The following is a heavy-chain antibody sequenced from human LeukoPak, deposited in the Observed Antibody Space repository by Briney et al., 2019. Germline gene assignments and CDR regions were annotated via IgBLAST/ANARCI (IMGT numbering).Heavy chain of an antibody. D-gene: IGHD2-2*01. CDR1: DGSVSSYY. CDR2: IYTTYNP. J-gene: IGHJ4*02. Sequence: SETLSLTCTVSDGSVSSYYWSWIRQPAGKGLEWIGRIYTTYNPSYNPSLKSRVTMSVETSKNQFSLKLTSVTAADTAVYYCARAARYCSSTSCRADFDYWGQGALVTVSS. CDR3: ARAARYCSSTSCRADFDY. V-gene: IGHV4-4*07.